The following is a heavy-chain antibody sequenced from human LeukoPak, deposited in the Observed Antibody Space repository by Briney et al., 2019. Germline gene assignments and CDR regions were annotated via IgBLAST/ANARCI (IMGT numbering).Heavy chain of an antibody. CDR2: IYDSGST. J-gene: IGHJ6*02. D-gene: IGHD4-17*01. CDR3: ARHVPAAVTTTPYYYYGMDV. Sequence: PSETPSLTCTVSGGSISSSCYCWGWLRQRPGKGLEWIGSIYDSGSTYYNPSLKSRVTISVDTSKTQFSLKLSSVNAADTAVYYCARHVPAAVTTTPYYYYGMDVWGQGTTVTVSS. CDR1: GGSISSSCYC. V-gene: IGHV4-39*01.